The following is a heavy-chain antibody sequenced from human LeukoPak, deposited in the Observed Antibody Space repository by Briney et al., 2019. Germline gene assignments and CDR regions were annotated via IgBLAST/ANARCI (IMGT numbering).Heavy chain of an antibody. CDR1: GYTFTGYY. D-gene: IGHD3/OR15-3a*01. Sequence: GASVKVSCKASGYTFTGYYMHWVRQAPGQGLEWMGRINPNSGGTNYAQKFQGRVTMTRDTSISTAYMELSRLRSGDTAVYYCARVFRVFWTETDAFDIWGQGTMVTVSS. J-gene: IGHJ3*02. V-gene: IGHV1-2*06. CDR2: INPNSGGT. CDR3: ARVFRVFWTETDAFDI.